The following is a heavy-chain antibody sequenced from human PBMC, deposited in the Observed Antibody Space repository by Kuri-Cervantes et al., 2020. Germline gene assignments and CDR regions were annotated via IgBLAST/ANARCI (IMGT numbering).Heavy chain of an antibody. Sequence: GESLKISCVVSGFTFSSYVMHWVRQAPGKGLEWVTAISYDGSNKDYADSVKGRFTISRDNSKNTLHLQMNSLRAEDTAVYYCARAWNDRDDAFDIWGQGTMVTVSS. D-gene: IGHD1-1*01. J-gene: IGHJ3*02. CDR2: ISYDGSNK. V-gene: IGHV3-30*03. CDR3: ARAWNDRDDAFDI. CDR1: GFTFSSYV.